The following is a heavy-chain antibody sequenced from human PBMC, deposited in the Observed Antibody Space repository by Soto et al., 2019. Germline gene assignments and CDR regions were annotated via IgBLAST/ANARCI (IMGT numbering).Heavy chain of an antibody. CDR2: IRGSGGTT. D-gene: IGHD4-17*01. Sequence: GGSLRLSCAASGFTFTSYAMTWVRQAPGKGLEWVSAIRGSGGTTWDADSVKGRFTISRDNSKNTLYLQMNSLRADDTAVFYCAKAGGDYPSWYFDLWGRGTLVTVSS. J-gene: IGHJ2*01. CDR3: AKAGGDYPSWYFDL. CDR1: GFTFTSYA. V-gene: IGHV3-23*01.